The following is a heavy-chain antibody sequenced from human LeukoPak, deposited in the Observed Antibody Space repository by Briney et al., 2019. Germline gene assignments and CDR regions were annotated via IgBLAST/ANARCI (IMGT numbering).Heavy chain of an antibody. V-gene: IGHV3-23*01. CDR3: AKGRSDSESFRFYMDV. D-gene: IGHD2-21*02. Sequence: GGSLRLSCAASGFTFGIYGMSWVRQAPGKGPEWVSSINGPGGFISYADSVRGRFTISRDNSKNTLYLQMNSLSPEDTALYYCAKGRSDSESFRFYMDVRGKGTTVTVSS. CDR1: GFTFGIYG. J-gene: IGHJ6*03. CDR2: INGPGGFI.